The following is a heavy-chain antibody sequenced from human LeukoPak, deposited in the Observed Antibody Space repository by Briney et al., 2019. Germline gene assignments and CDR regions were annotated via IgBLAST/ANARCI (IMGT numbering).Heavy chain of an antibody. CDR1: GYTFTAYY. V-gene: IGHV1-2*02. D-gene: IGHD2-15*01. CDR2: INLNGGGT. J-gene: IGHJ4*02. Sequence: GASVKVSCKASGYTFTAYYMHWVRQAPGQGLEWMGWINLNGGGTQFEQKFQGRVTMTRDTSISTAYMELSSLRSDDTAVYYCARDPSDELLPLDYWGQGTLVTVSS. CDR3: ARDPSDELLPLDY.